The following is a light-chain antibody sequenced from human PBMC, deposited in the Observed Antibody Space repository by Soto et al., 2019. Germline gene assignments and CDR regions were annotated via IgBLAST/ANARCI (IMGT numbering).Light chain of an antibody. CDR1: QRVSSSY. CDR2: EAS. Sequence: SGFTQSPGALSVSPGERATLSCSATQRVSSSYLARYQHKPGHAPRPLIYEASRTASGVPARFSGSGSGTEFTLTISSLQPDDFATYYWHHYNSYSFGQGTKVDIK. CDR3: HHYNSYS. V-gene: IGKV3-20*01. J-gene: IGKJ1*01.